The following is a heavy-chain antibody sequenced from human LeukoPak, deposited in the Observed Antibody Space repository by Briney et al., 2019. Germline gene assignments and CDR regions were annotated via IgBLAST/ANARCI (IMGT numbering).Heavy chain of an antibody. D-gene: IGHD3-3*01. CDR1: GFTFSNFA. CDR3: AQDPAGVVIN. J-gene: IGHJ4*02. V-gene: IGHV3-23*01. Sequence: PGGALRLFCAASGFTFSNFAMSWVRQAPGKGLEWVSTISATGGRTDYADSVKGRFTISRDNSKNTLSLQMNSLRAEDTAMYYCAQDPAGVVINWGQGTLVTVSS. CDR2: ISATGGRT.